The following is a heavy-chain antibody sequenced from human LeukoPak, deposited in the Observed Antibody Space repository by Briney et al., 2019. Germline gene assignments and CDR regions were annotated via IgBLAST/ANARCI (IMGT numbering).Heavy chain of an antibody. CDR1: GYSISNTYY. D-gene: IGHD1-26*01. CDR2: IYNSGST. CDR3: ARNSSGNYFDY. V-gene: IGHV4-38-2*01. Sequence: SETLSLTCVVSGYSISNTYYWGWIRQPPGKELEWIGSIYNSGSTHYNPSLKSRVTISVDTSKNQFSLKLPSVTAADTAVYYCARNSSGNYFDYWGQGTLVTVSS. J-gene: IGHJ4*02.